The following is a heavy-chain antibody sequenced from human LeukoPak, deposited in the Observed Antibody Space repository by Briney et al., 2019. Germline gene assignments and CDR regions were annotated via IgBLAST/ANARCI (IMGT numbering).Heavy chain of an antibody. D-gene: IGHD6-25*01. V-gene: IGHV3-30*18. Sequence: GRSLRLSCAASGFTFSSYGMHWVRQAPGKGLEWVAVISYDGSNKYYADSVKGRFTISRDNSKNTLYLQMNSLRAEDTAVYYCAKFSGYGSNFDYWGQGTLVTVSS. CDR1: GFTFSSYG. J-gene: IGHJ4*02. CDR3: AKFSGYGSNFDY. CDR2: ISYDGSNK.